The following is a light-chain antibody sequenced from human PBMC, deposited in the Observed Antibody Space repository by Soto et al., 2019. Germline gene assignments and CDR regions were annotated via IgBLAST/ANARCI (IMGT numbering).Light chain of an antibody. CDR1: QSISTY. V-gene: IGKV1-39*01. CDR2: ASS. CDR3: QQSYSLLPT. Sequence: DIQMTQSPSSVSASVGDRLTITCRASQSISTYLNWLQQKPGQAPKVLIYASSTLQSDLPSRFSATGSGTDLTLTISSLQPEDFATYFCQQSYSLLPTFGEGTKVDLK. J-gene: IGKJ4*01.